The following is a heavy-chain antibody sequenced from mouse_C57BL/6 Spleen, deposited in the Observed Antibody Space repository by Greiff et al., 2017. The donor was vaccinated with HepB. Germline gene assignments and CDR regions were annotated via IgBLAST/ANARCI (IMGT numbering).Heavy chain of an antibody. CDR1: GYSFTGYY. J-gene: IGHJ3*01. D-gene: IGHD3-2*02. CDR3: ARSSGYPFAY. V-gene: IGHV1-42*01. Sequence: EVQLQQSGPELVKPGASVKISCKASGYSFTGYYMNWVKQSPEKSLEWIGEINPSTSGTTYNQKFKAKATLTVDKSSSTAYMQLKSLTSEDSAVYYCARSSGYPFAYWGQGTLVTVSA. CDR2: INPSTSGT.